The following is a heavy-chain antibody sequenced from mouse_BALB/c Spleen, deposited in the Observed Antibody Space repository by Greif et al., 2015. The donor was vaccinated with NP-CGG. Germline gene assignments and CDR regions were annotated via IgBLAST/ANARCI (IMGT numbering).Heavy chain of an antibody. D-gene: IGHD2-4*01. CDR3: ARDYDYWYFDV. CDR1: GYTFTSYW. V-gene: IGHV1-7*01. J-gene: IGHJ1*01. Sequence: QVQLQQSGAELAKPGASVKMSCKASGYTFTSYWMQWVKQRPGQGLEWIGYINPSTGYTEYNQKFKDKATLTADKSSSTAYMQLSRLTSEDSAVYYCARDYDYWYFDVWGAGTTVTVSS. CDR2: INPSTGYT.